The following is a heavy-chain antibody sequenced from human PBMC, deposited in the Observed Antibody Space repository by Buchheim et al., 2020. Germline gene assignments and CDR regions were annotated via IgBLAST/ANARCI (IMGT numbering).Heavy chain of an antibody. J-gene: IGHJ3*02. D-gene: IGHD6-19*01. CDR2: IYRRGNT. Sequence: QVQLQESGPGLVRPSGTLSLTCAVSGDSITSNYWWSWVRQFPGKGLEWIGEIYRRGNTNYNPSLRSRVTISLDKSNNHFYLRLSSVTGADTAVYYCARHLSGFDSFDIWGQGT. CDR3: ARHLSGFDSFDI. V-gene: IGHV4-4*02. CDR1: GDSITSNYW.